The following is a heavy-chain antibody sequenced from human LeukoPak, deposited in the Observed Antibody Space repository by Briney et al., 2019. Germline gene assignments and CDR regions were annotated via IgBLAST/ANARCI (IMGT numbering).Heavy chain of an antibody. J-gene: IGHJ5*02. V-gene: IGHV4-59*12. D-gene: IGHD4-23*01. CDR2: IYYSGRT. Sequence: PSETLSLTCTVSGDSINSYYWNWIRQPPGKGLEWIGYIYYSGRTDYNPSPKSRLTISVDTSKSQFSLKLRSVTAADTAIYYCARENGGNSGVWNWFDPWGQGTLVTVSS. CDR3: ARENGGNSGVWNWFDP. CDR1: GDSINSYY.